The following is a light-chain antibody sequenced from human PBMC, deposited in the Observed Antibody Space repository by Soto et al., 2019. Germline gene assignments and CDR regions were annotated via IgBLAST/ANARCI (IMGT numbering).Light chain of an antibody. Sequence: QSALTQPASVSGSPGQSITISCTGTSSDVGGSNYVSWYQHHPGKAPELLIYDVSSRPSGVSYRFSGSRSVNTASLTISGLQAEDEADYYCSSYTSSSTPWVFGGGTQLTVL. V-gene: IGLV2-14*03. CDR2: DVS. J-gene: IGLJ3*02. CDR1: SSDVGGSNY. CDR3: SSYTSSSTPWV.